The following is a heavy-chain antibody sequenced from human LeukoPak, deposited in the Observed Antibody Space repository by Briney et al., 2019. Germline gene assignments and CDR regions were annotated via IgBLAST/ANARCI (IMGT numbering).Heavy chain of an antibody. D-gene: IGHD2-2*01. CDR1: GGSISSYY. CDR2: IYYSGST. CDR3: AGTMPATMFAFDI. Sequence: SETLSLTCTVSGGSISSYYWSWIRQPPGKGLEWIGYIYYSGSTNYNPSLKSRVTISVDTSKNQFSLKLSSVTAADTAVYYCAGTMPATMFAFDIWGQGTMVTVSS. J-gene: IGHJ3*02. V-gene: IGHV4-59*01.